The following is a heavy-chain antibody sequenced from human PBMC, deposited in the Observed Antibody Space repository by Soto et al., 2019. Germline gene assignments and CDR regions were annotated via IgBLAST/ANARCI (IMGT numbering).Heavy chain of an antibody. J-gene: IGHJ6*02. D-gene: IGHD2-15*01. CDR3: ARSQGGSSSLDIYYYYYYGMDV. CDR2: IIPICGTA. Sequence: QVQLVQSGAEVKKPGSSVKVSCKAPGGTFSSYAISWVRQAPGQGLEWMGGIIPICGTANYAQKFQGRVTITADESTSTGYMELRSLRSEDTAVYYCARSQGGSSSLDIYYYYYYGMDVWGQGTTVTVSS. CDR1: GGTFSSYA. V-gene: IGHV1-69*01.